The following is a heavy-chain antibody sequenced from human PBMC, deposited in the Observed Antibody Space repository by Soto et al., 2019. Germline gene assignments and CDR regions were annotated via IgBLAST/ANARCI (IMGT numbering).Heavy chain of an antibody. CDR2: IWYDGSNK. CDR3: AGGGGAVTYWCGR. V-gene: IGHV3-33*01. D-gene: IGHD2-8*02. J-gene: IGHJ1*01. CDR1: GFTFSNYG. Sequence: QVQLVESGGGVVQPGRSLRLSCAASGFTFSNYGMHWVRQAPGKGLEWAAVIWYDGSNKYYADSVKGRFTISRDNWRSALYLEMNGGRAEDMAVCECAGGGGAVTYWCGRWGQGALVAVA.